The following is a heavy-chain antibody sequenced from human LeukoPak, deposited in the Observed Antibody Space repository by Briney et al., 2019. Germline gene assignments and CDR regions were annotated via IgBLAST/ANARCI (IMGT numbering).Heavy chain of an antibody. CDR3: TRDGEGASHF. V-gene: IGHV3-7*03. Sequence: GGSLRLSCAASGFTFSSYWMSWVRQAPGKGLEWVANIKQDGSEKYYVDSVKGRFIISRDNAKSSLYLQINSLRVDDTAIYYCTRDGEGASHFWGQGTLVTASS. D-gene: IGHD3-10*01. CDR2: IKQDGSEK. CDR1: GFTFSSYW. J-gene: IGHJ4*02.